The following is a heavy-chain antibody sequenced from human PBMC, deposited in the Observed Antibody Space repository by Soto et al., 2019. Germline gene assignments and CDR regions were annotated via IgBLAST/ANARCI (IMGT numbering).Heavy chain of an antibody. CDR1: GFDFSYAW. V-gene: IGHV3-15*01. CDR2: IKSKVDGGAK. D-gene: IGHD3-22*01. Sequence: GGSLRLSCAASGFDFSYAWMGWVRQAPGKGLEWIGRIKSKVDGGAKQYGTPVRGRFTISRDDSKNTLTLEMKSLTAEDTAMYYCARFYYDSSGYLPSPYYYYYGMDVWGQGTTVTVSS. CDR3: ARFYYDSSGYLPSPYYYYYGMDV. J-gene: IGHJ6*02.